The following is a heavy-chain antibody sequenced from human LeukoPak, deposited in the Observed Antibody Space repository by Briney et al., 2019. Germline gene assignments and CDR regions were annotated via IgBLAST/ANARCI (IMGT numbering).Heavy chain of an antibody. CDR1: GFTFSSYA. CDR2: ISGSGGST. CDR3: AKLTYYDFWSGYGMDV. J-gene: IGHJ6*02. V-gene: IGHV3-23*01. D-gene: IGHD3-3*01. Sequence: GGSLRLSCAASGFTFSSYAMSWVRQAPGKGLEWVSAISGSGGSTYYADSVKGRFTISRDNSKNTLYLQMNSLRAEDTAVYYCAKLTYYDFWSGYGMDVWGQGTTVNVSS.